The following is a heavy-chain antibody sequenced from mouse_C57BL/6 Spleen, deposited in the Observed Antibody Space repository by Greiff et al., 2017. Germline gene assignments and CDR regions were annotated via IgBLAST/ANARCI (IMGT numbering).Heavy chain of an antibody. D-gene: IGHD2-1*01. CDR2: IDPSDSYT. CDR1: GYTFTSYW. J-gene: IGHJ1*03. V-gene: IGHV1-69*01. Sequence: VQLQQPGAELVMPGASVKLSCKASGYTFTSYWMHWVKQRPGQGLEWIGEIDPSDSYTNYNQKFKGKSTLTVDKSSSPAYMQLSSLTSEDSAVYYCARRGNYVGWYFDVWGTGTTVTVSS. CDR3: ARRGNYVGWYFDV.